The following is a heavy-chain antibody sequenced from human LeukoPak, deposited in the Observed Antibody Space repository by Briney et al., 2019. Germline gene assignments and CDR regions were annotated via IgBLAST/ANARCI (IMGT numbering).Heavy chain of an antibody. CDR3: SRDKDCNSRGGYYFDY. V-gene: IGHV4-30-4*01. Sequence: PSQTLSLTCTVSGGSISSGDYYWSWIRQPPGKGLEWLGYIYYCGSTYYNPSLKSRITISVDTSTSQFSLKLSSVSVELSTVNYASRDKDCNSRGGYYFDYWGQGTLVTVSS. D-gene: IGHD2-21*01. CDR1: GGSISSGDYY. CDR2: IYYCGST. J-gene: IGHJ4*02.